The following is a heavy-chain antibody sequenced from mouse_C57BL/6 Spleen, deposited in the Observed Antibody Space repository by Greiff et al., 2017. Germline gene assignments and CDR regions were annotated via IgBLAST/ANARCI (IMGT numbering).Heavy chain of an antibody. J-gene: IGHJ3*01. CDR1: GYAFSSSW. CDR2: IYPGDGDT. Sequence: QVQLQQSGPELVKPGASVKISCKASGYAFSSSWMNWVKQRPGKGLEWIGRIYPGDGDTNYNGNVKGKATLTADKSSSTAYMQLSRLTSEDSAVYFCARSGRDPWFAYWGQGTLVTVSA. V-gene: IGHV1-82*01. D-gene: IGHD4-1*01. CDR3: ARSGRDPWFAY.